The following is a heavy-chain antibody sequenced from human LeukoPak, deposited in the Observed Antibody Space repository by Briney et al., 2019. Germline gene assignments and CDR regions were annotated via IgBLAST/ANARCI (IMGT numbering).Heavy chain of an antibody. V-gene: IGHV1-69*05. J-gene: IGHJ4*02. CDR1: GGTFISYA. Sequence: ASVRVSCKASGGTFISYAISWVRQAPGQGLEWMGRIIPIFGTANYAQKFQGRVTITTDESTSTASMELSSLRSEDTAVYYCARARKGYYYDSSGYGDFDYWGQGTLVTVSS. CDR3: ARARKGYYYDSSGYGDFDY. D-gene: IGHD3-22*01. CDR2: IIPIFGTA.